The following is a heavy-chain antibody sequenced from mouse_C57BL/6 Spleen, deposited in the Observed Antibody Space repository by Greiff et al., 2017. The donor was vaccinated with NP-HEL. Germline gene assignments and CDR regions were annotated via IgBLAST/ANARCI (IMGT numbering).Heavy chain of an antibody. CDR1: GYTFTDYY. V-gene: IGHV1-26*01. D-gene: IGHD4-1*01. J-gene: IGHJ3*01. CDR3: ARGPNWAFAY. CDR2: INPNNGGT. Sequence: VQLQQSGPELVKPGASVKISCKASGYTFTDYYMNWVKQSHGKSLEWIGDINPNNGGTSYNQKFKGKATLTVDKSSSTAYMELRSLTSEDSAVYYCARGPNWAFAYWGQGTLVTVSA.